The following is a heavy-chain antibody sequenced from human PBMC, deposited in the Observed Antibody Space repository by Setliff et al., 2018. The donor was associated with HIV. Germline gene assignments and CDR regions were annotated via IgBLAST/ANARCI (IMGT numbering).Heavy chain of an antibody. CDR3: ARGVVGSYYDYVNIYYHDYIDL. CDR1: GVSTNSGDYS. V-gene: IGHV4-61*09. CDR2: VHSNGFK. D-gene: IGHD3-22*01. Sequence: TLSLTCDVSGVSTNSGDYSWNWIRQPAGKRLEWIGHVHSNGFKNYNSSLESRVDISVDTSKNQISLKVDSVTAADTAIYFCARGVVGSYYDYVNIYYHDYIDLWGKGTTVTSP. J-gene: IGHJ6*03.